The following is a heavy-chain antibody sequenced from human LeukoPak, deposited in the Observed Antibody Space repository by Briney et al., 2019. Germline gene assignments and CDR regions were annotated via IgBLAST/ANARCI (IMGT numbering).Heavy chain of an antibody. D-gene: IGHD3-22*01. J-gene: IGHJ4*02. CDR3: ARDASYYYDSSGYYYLGY. V-gene: IGHV4-4*02. CDR1: GGSISSSNW. CDR2: IYHSGST. Sequence: SETLSLTCAVSGGSISSSNWWSWVRQPPGKGLEWIGEIYHSGSTNYNPSLKSRVTISVDKSKNQFSLKLSSVTAADTAVYYCARDASYYYDSSGYYYLGYWGQGTLVTVSS.